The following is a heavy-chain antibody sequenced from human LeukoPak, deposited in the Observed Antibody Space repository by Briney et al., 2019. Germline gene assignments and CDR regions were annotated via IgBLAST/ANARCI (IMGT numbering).Heavy chain of an antibody. J-gene: IGHJ4*02. CDR3: TTVRGRDDN. Sequence: SETLSLTCSVSGDSISNYHWAWIRQPPGKGLEWIGQVCPSGHIKCNPYLQSRVTMSVDSSKNQFSLKLTSVTSADTAMYYCTTVRGRDDNWGQGTLVTVSS. CDR2: VCPSGHI. D-gene: IGHD3-10*01. CDR1: GDSISNYH. V-gene: IGHV4-59*01.